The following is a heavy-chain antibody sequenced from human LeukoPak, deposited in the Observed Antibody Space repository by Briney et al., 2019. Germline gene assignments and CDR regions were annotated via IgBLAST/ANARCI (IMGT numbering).Heavy chain of an antibody. D-gene: IGHD4-17*01. CDR1: GFTFSSYS. CDR2: ISSSSSYI. Sequence: GGSLRLSCAASGFTFSSYSMNWVRQAPGKGLEWVSFISSSSSYIYYADSVKGRFTISRDNAKNSLYLQMNSLRAEDTAVYYCARDLYGDYGNNWFDPWGQGTLVTVSS. V-gene: IGHV3-21*01. CDR3: ARDLYGDYGNNWFDP. J-gene: IGHJ5*02.